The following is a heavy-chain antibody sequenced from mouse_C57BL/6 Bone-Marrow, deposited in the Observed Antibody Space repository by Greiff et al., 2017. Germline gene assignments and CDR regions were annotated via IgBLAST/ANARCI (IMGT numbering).Heavy chain of an antibody. Sequence: QVQLQQPGAELVKPGASVKMSCKASGYTFTSYWITWVKQRPGQGLEWIGDIYPGSGSTNYNEKFKSKATLTVDTSSSTTYMPLSSLTSEDSAFYDCARYGYYNWYFDVWGTGTTVTVSS. CDR1: GYTFTSYW. J-gene: IGHJ1*03. CDR2: IYPGSGST. CDR3: ARYGYYNWYFDV. V-gene: IGHV1-55*01. D-gene: IGHD2-3*01.